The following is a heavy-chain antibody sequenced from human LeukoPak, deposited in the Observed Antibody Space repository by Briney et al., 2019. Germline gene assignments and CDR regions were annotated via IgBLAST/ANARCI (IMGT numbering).Heavy chain of an antibody. CDR1: GGSISSSSYY. CDR2: IYYSGST. CDR3: ARAAMVPFDY. V-gene: IGHV4-39*07. D-gene: IGHD5-18*01. J-gene: IGHJ4*02. Sequence: SETLSLTCTVSGGSISSSSYYWGWIRQPPGKGLEWIGSIYYSGSTYYNPSLKSRVTISVDTSKNQFSLKLSSVTAADTAVYYCARAAMVPFDYWGQGTLVTVSS.